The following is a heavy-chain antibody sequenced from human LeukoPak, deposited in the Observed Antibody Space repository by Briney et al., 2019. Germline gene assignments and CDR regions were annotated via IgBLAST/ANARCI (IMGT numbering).Heavy chain of an antibody. D-gene: IGHD2-2*02. CDR2: IIPILGIA. CDR1: GGTFSSYA. CDR3: ARDPIVVVPAAISYYGMDV. J-gene: IGHJ6*02. Sequence: ASVKVSCKASGGTFSSYAISWVRQAPGQGLEWMGRIIPILGIANYAQQFQGRVTITADKSTSTAYMELSSLRSEDTAVYYCARDPIVVVPAAISYYGMDVWGQGTTVNVSS. V-gene: IGHV1-69*04.